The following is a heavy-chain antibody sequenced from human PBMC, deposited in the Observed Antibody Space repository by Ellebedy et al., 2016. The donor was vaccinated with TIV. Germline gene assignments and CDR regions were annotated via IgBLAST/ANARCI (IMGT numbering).Heavy chain of an antibody. V-gene: IGHV3-30*07. D-gene: IGHD6-19*01. CDR3: ARGFPPVAKYNWFDP. CDR2: ISYDGSNK. CDR1: GFTFSSYA. Sequence: GESLKISCAASGFTFSSYAMHWVRQAPGKGLEWVAVISYDGSNKYYADSVKGRFTISRDNSKNTLYLQMNSLRAEDTAVYYCARGFPPVAKYNWFDPWGQGTLVTVSS. J-gene: IGHJ5*02.